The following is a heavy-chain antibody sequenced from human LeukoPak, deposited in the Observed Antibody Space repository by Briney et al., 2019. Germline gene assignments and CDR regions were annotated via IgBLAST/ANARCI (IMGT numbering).Heavy chain of an antibody. CDR1: GFTFGHHF. V-gene: IGHV3-7*01. CDR3: ARAVDVADY. CDR2: INPDGSIK. D-gene: IGHD3-16*01. J-gene: IGHJ4*02. Sequence: GGSLRLSCVASGFTFGHHFVSWVHLAPGGGLEWVANINPDGSIKFHADSVKGRFTISRDNARNSVYLQMNSLRGEDTAVYYCARAVDVADYWGQGTLVAVSS.